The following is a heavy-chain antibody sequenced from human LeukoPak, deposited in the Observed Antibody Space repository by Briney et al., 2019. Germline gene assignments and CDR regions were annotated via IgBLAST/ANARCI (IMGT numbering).Heavy chain of an antibody. Sequence: GGSLRLSCAGSGWMHWVRQAPGKGLVWVSGINGLGPATYYADSVKSRFTISRDNSKNTLYMQMHGRTYVGTAVYYCARPSFCGGDCYSQWFGAWGQGTQVTVSS. J-gene: IGHJ5*02. D-gene: IGHD2-21*02. CDR2: INGLGPAT. CDR1: GW. CDR3: ARPSFCGGDCYSQWFGA. V-gene: IGHV3-74*01.